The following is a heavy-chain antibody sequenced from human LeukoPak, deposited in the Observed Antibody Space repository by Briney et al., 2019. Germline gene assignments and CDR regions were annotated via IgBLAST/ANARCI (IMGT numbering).Heavy chain of an antibody. CDR1: GFTFTDYW. J-gene: IGHJ4*02. CDR2: INQDGSKK. CDR3: ARGQTLTF. V-gene: IGHV3-7*01. Sequence: GGSLRLSCTTSGFTFTDYWMTWVRQAPGKGLEWVANINQDGSKKFYVDSVKGRFTISRDNAKNALYLQMNSLRAEDTGVYICARGQTLTFWGQGTLVTVSS.